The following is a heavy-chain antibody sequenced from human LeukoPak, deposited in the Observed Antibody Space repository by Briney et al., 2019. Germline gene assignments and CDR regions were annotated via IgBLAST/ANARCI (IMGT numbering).Heavy chain of an antibody. J-gene: IGHJ4*02. Sequence: GGSLRLSCAASGFTFSSYAMSWVRQAPGKGLEWVSVIYSGGSTYYAGSVKGRFTISRDNSKNTLYLQMNSLRAEDTAVYYCARDTDTVTTILDYWGQGTLVTVSS. V-gene: IGHV3-66*01. CDR3: ARDTDTVTTILDY. D-gene: IGHD4-17*01. CDR1: GFTFSSYA. CDR2: IYSGGST.